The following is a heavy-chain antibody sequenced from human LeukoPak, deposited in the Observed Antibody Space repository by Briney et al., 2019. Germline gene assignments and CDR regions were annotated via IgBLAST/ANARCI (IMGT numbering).Heavy chain of an antibody. V-gene: IGHV1-46*01. CDR2: INPSGGST. CDR1: GYTFTSYY. J-gene: IGHJ3*02. D-gene: IGHD3-22*01. CDR3: ARPTYYYDSSGYSDAFDI. Sequence: ASVKVSCKASGYTFTSYYMHWVRQAPGQGLEWMGIINPSGGSTSYAQKFQGRVTMTRDTSTSTVYMELSSLRSEDTAVYYCARPTYYYDSSGYSDAFDIRGQGTMVTVSS.